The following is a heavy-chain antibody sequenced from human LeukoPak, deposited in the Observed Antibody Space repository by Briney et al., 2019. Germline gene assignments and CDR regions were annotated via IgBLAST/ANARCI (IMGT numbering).Heavy chain of an antibody. J-gene: IGHJ3*02. CDR1: GGSFRGDYY. D-gene: IGHD4-11*01. Sequence: SETLSLTCTVSGGSFRGDYYWAWIRQPPGKGLEWIGSIYSGGRIYYNPSLKSRVSISIDTSNNDLSLKVTSVTAADTAGYYCARAPWAYGNYVHAFDIWGPGTMVTVSS. V-gene: IGHV4-39*07. CDR3: ARAPWAYGNYVHAFDI. CDR2: IYSGGRI.